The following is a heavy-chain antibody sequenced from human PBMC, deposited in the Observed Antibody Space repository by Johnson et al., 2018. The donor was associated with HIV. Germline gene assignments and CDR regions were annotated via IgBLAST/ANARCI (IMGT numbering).Heavy chain of an antibody. D-gene: IGHD3-16*02. CDR1: GFTLSNVW. Sequence: VQLVESGGGLVKPGGSLRLSCAASGFTLSNVWMSWVRQAPGKGLEWVGRIKRKIEGEATDYAAPVKGRFTISRDDSKNTLFLQMSSLKTDDTAVYYCTTAIVIDAFDIWGQGTMVTVSS. CDR3: TTAIVIDAFDI. J-gene: IGHJ3*02. CDR2: IKRKIEGEAT. V-gene: IGHV3-15*01.